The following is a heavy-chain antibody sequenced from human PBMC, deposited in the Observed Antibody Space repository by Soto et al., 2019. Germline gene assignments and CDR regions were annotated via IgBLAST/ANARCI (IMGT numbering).Heavy chain of an antibody. CDR3: ARGGHFGGFGDYGMDV. Sequence: QVQLQESGPGLVKPSQTLSLTCTVSGGSISSGDYYWSWIRQPPGKGLEWIGYIYYSGSTYYNPSLKSRVTISVDTYKNQFSLKLSSVTAADTAVYYCARGGHFGGFGDYGMDVWGQGTTVTVSS. V-gene: IGHV4-30-4*01. D-gene: IGHD3-10*01. CDR2: IYYSGST. CDR1: GGSISSGDYY. J-gene: IGHJ6*02.